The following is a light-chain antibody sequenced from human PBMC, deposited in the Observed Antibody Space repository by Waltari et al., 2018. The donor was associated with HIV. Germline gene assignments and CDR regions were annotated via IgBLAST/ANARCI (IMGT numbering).Light chain of an antibody. J-gene: IGKJ5*01. Sequence: EVVLTQSPGTLSLSLGEKATLSCRASQTVSSDYLAWYQQKPGQAPRLLIYGASTRDTGIPDRFSGSGSGKDFALTISRLEPEDFAVYYCHLYSSSITFGQGTRLEIK. CDR2: GAS. V-gene: IGKV3-20*01. CDR1: QTVSSDY. CDR3: HLYSSSIT.